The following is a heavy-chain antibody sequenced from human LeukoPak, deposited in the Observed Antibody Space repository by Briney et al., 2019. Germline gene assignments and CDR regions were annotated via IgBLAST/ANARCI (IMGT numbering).Heavy chain of an antibody. J-gene: IGHJ4*02. CDR3: ARHLLWFGELSGGFDY. CDR2: ISSSGGST. Sequence: GGSLRLSCAASRFTFSSYGMSWVRQAPGKGLEWVSGISSSGGSTYYADSVKSRFTISRDNSRNTLYLQMNSLRAEDTAVYYCARHLLWFGELSGGFDYWGQGTLVTVSS. CDR1: RFTFSSYG. D-gene: IGHD3-10*01. V-gene: IGHV3-23*01.